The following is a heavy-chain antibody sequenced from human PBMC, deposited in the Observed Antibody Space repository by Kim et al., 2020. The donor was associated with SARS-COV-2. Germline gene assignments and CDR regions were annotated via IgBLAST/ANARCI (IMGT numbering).Heavy chain of an antibody. CDR3: ARDSGTWALDI. Sequence: ASVKVSCKASGYTFTNYHMHWVRQAPGQGLEWMAIINPISGHTRYAQKFQCRVTMTWDTSTSTFYMELSSLRSEDTALYSCARDSGTWALDIWGQGTMVTVSS. D-gene: IGHD5-12*01. CDR2: INPISGHT. V-gene: IGHV1-46*01. CDR1: GYTFTNYH. J-gene: IGHJ3*02.